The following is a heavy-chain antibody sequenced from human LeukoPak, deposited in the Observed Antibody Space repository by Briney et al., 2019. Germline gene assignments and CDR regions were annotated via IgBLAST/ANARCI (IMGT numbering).Heavy chain of an antibody. J-gene: IGHJ4*02. CDR3: TTGTWIQLWLADY. Sequence: GGSLRLSCKGSGFTFTNACMSWVRLAPGKGLEWVGHMKSQTDGGTTDYAAPVKGRFTISRDDSKNTLYLQLNSLKTADTAVYYCTTGTWIQLWLADYWGQGTLVTVSS. CDR1: GFTFTNAC. CDR2: MKSQTDGGTT. V-gene: IGHV3-15*01. D-gene: IGHD5-18*01.